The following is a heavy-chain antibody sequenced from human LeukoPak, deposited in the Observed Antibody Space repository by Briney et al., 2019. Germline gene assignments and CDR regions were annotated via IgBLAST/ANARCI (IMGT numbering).Heavy chain of an antibody. CDR3: ARGDGPTVTADYFQN. J-gene: IGHJ1*01. CDR1: GVTFDDYG. V-gene: IGHV3-20*04. Sequence: GGSLRLSCAASGVTFDDYGMSWVRQGPGRGLEWICGINWDSGVTGYADSVKGRFNISRDNAKNSLFLQMNSLRDEDTAFYYCARGDGPTVTADYFQNWGQGTLVTVS. D-gene: IGHD4-17*01. CDR2: INWDSGVT.